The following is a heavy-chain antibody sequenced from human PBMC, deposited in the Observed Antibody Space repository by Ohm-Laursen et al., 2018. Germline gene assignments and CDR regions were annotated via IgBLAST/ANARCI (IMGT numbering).Heavy chain of an antibody. CDR2: IRSKDYGGTT. D-gene: IGHD2-8*01. CDR1: GFTVNNNY. V-gene: IGHV3-49*04. Sequence: SLRLSCSASGFTVNNNYMSWVRQAPGKGLEWVGFIRSKDYGGTTEYAASVKGRFTISRDDSKSIAYLQMNSLKTEDTAVYYCTRAPLYSSAYYFDYWGQGTLVTVSS. J-gene: IGHJ4*02. CDR3: TRAPLYSSAYYFDY.